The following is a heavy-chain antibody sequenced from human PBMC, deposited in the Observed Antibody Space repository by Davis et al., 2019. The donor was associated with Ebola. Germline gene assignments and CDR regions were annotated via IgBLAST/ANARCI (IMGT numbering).Heavy chain of an antibody. CDR1: GGSISSYY. D-gene: IGHD6-13*01. V-gene: IGHV4-59*01. Sequence: GSLRLSCTVSGGSISSYYWSWIRQPPGKGLEWIGYIYYSGSTNYNPSLKSRVTISVDTSKNQFSLKLSSVTAADTAVYYCATDKLAAGGFDYWGQGTLVTVSS. J-gene: IGHJ4*02. CDR3: ATDKLAAGGFDY. CDR2: IYYSGST.